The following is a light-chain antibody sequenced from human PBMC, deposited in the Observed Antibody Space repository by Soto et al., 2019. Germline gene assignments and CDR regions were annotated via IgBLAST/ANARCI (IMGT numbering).Light chain of an antibody. V-gene: IGKV3-20*01. CDR3: QQYGSSPGT. CDR1: QSVSSNY. CDR2: AAS. J-gene: IGKJ2*01. Sequence: EIVLTHSPGTLSLSPWERAALSCRASQSVSSNYLAWYQQKPGQAPRLLIYAASSRAFGLPDRFSGSGSGTDFTLSISRLEPEDFAVYYCQQYGSSPGTFGQGTKVDIK.